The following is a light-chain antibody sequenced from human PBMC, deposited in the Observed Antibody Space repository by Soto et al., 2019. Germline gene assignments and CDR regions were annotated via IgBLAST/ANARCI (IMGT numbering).Light chain of an antibody. Sequence: EILLTQSPVSLSLSQGDRATLSCRASQSVSSSYLAWYQQKPGQAPRLLIYAASSRATGIPDRFSGSGSGTDFTLTISILEPEDFAVYCCQQDVCSPRTFGQGTKVDIK. CDR1: QSVSSSY. CDR3: QQDVCSPRT. V-gene: IGKV3-20*01. J-gene: IGKJ1*01. CDR2: AAS.